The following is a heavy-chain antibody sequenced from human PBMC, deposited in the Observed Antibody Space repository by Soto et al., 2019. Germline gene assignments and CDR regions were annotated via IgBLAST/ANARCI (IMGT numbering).Heavy chain of an antibody. CDR1: GYTFTSYG. D-gene: IGHD4-4*01. V-gene: IGHV1-18*01. CDR2: ISAYNGNT. CDR3: ARTGGRYSNYWKDRNWFDP. J-gene: IGHJ5*02. Sequence: QVQLVQSGAEVKKPGASVKVSCKASGYTFTSYGISWVRQATGQGLEWMGWISAYNGNTNYAQKLQGRVTMTTDTSTSTAYMELRSLRSDDTAVYYCARTGGRYSNYWKDRNWFDPWGQGTLVNVSS.